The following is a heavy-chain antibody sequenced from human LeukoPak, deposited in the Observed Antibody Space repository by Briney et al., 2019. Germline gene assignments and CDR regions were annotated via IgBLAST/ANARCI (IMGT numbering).Heavy chain of an antibody. CDR2: IYYSGST. D-gene: IGHD3-10*01. J-gene: IGHJ4*02. V-gene: IGHV4-39*01. CDR3: ARHGSGSHVAENLQGGCFDY. CDR1: GGSISSSSYY. Sequence: SETLSLTCTVSGGSISSSSYYWGWIRQPPGKGLEWIGSIYYSGSTYYNPSLKSRVTISVDTSKNQFSLKLSSVTAADTAVYYCARHGSGSHVAENLQGGCFDYWGQGTLVTVSS.